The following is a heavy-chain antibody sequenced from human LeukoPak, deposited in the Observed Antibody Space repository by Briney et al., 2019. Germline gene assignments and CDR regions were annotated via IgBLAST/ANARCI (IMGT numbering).Heavy chain of an antibody. CDR3: ARLRRDINDWYADDC. J-gene: IGHJ4*02. V-gene: IGHV4-4*07. CDR2: ISITEGT. CDR1: GGSVNTYY. Sequence: SETLSLTCSVSGGSVNTYYGSWIRQSAGKGLEWIGRISITEGTNYSPSLKSRVSMSVDASKNPLSLKLGSVTAADTAVYYCARLRRDINDWYADDCWGQGTLVTVSS. D-gene: IGHD6-19*01.